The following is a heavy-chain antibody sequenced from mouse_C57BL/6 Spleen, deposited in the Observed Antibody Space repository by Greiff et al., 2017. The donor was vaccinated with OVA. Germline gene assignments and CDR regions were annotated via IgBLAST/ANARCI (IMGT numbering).Heavy chain of an antibody. J-gene: IGHJ3*01. V-gene: IGHV14-4*01. Sequence: EVKLQQSGAELVRPGASVKLSCTASGFNIKDDYMHWVKQRPEQGLEWIGWIDPENGDTEYASKFQGKATITADTSSNTAYLQLSSLTSEDTAVYYCTTGNYSNFYVFAYWGQGTLVTVSA. CDR2: IDPENGDT. CDR1: GFNIKDDY. D-gene: IGHD2-5*01. CDR3: TTGNYSNFYVFAY.